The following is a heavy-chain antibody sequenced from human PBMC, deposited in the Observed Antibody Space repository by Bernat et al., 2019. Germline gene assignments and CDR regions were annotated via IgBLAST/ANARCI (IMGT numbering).Heavy chain of an antibody. Sequence: QVQLVESGGGVVQPGRSLRLSCAASGFTFSSYGMHWVRQAPGKGLEWVAVISYDGSNKYYADSVKGRFTISRDNSKNTLYLQMNSLRAEDTAVYYGAKDPKQASSWYNPRHYYYYGMDVWGQGTTVTVS. J-gene: IGHJ6*02. V-gene: IGHV3-30*18. D-gene: IGHD6-13*01. CDR3: AKDPKQASSWYNPRHYYYYGMDV. CDR2: ISYDGSNK. CDR1: GFTFSSYG.